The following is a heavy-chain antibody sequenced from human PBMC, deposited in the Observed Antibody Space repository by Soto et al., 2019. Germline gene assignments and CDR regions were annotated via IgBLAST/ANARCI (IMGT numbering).Heavy chain of an antibody. J-gene: IGHJ5*01. CDR2: IYYSGST. D-gene: IGHD4-4*01. CDR3: ARGRALYSNYDS. Sequence: QVQLQESGPGLVKPSQTLSLTCTVSGGSISSSDYFWSWIRQYQGKGLEWIGYIYYSGSTYYNPSLKTRVTISLDTSKSQFSLKLSSMTAADTAVYYCARGRALYSNYDSWGQGTLVTVSS. V-gene: IGHV4-31*03. CDR1: GGSISSSDYF.